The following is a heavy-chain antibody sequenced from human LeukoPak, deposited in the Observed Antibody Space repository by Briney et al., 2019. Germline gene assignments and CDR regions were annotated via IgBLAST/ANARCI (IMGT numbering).Heavy chain of an antibody. CDR3: ARPELADAFDI. V-gene: IGHV3-30-3*01. CDR2: ISYDGSNK. J-gene: IGHJ3*02. Sequence: PGRSLRLSCAASGFTFSSYAMHWVRQAPGKGLEWVAVISYDGSNKYYADSVKGRFTISRDNSKNTLYLQMSSLRAEDTAVYYCARPELADAFDIWGQGTMVTASS. D-gene: IGHD1-26*01. CDR1: GFTFSSYA.